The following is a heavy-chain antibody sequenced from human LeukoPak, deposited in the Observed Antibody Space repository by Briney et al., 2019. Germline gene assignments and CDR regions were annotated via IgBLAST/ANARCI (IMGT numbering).Heavy chain of an antibody. CDR2: IYYSGST. Sequence: SENLSLTCTASGGSISSYYWSWIRQPPGKGLEWIGYIYYSGSTNYNPSLKSRVTISVDTSKNQFSLKLSSVTAADTAVYYCAREDGGIGARDAFDIWGQGTIVTVSS. J-gene: IGHJ3*02. CDR1: GGSISSYY. V-gene: IGHV4-59*01. D-gene: IGHD4-23*01. CDR3: AREDGGIGARDAFDI.